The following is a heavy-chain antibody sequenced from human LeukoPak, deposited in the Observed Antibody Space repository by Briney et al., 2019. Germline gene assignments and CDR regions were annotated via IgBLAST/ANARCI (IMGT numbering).Heavy chain of an antibody. J-gene: IGHJ4*02. CDR2: ISGSGGTT. V-gene: IGHV3-23*01. Sequence: GGSLRLSCAASGFTFTSYGMSWVRQAPGKGLEWVSGISGSGGTTYYGDSVQGRFTISRDNSKNTLFLHMSSLRAEDTAVYYCARDLAVAGARYFDYWGQGTLVTVSA. CDR3: ARDLAVAGARYFDY. CDR1: GFTFTSYG. D-gene: IGHD6-19*01.